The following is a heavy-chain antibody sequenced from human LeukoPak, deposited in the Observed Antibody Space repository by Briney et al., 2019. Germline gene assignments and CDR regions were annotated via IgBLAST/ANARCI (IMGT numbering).Heavy chain of an antibody. CDR1: GYSISSGYY. CDR3: ARLLMVYERYFDY. J-gene: IGHJ4*02. CDR2: IYHSGST. D-gene: IGHD2-8*01. Sequence: PSETLSLTCAVSGYSISSGYYWGWIRQPPGKGLEWIGSIYHSGSTYYNPPLKSRVTISVDTSKNQFSLKLSSVTAADTAVYYCARLLMVYERYFDYWGQGTLVTVSS. V-gene: IGHV4-38-2*01.